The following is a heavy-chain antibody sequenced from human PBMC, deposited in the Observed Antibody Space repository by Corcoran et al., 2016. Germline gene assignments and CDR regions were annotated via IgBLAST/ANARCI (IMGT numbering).Heavy chain of an antibody. CDR3: ARLYYYDSSGYYFDY. D-gene: IGHD3-22*01. CDR2: IYSGGST. CDR1: GFTVSSNY. J-gene: IGHJ4*02. Sequence: EVQLVESGGGLIQPGGSLRLSCAASGFTVSSNYMSWVRQAPGKGLEWVSVIYSGGSTYYADSVKGRFTISRDNSKNTLYLQMNSLRAEDTAVYYCARLYYYDSSGYYFDYCGQGTLVTVSS. V-gene: IGHV3-53*01.